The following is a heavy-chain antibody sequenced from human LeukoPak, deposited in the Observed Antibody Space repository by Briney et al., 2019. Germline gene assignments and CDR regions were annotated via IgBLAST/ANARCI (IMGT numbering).Heavy chain of an antibody. Sequence: KPSETLSLTCTVSGGSISSSSYYWGWIRQPPGKGLEWIGSIYYSGSTYYNPSLKSRVTISVDTSKNQFSLKLSSVTAADTAVYYCASNYYDSSGYLDYWGQGTLVTVSS. CDR3: ASNYYDSSGYLDY. J-gene: IGHJ4*02. CDR2: IYYSGST. D-gene: IGHD3-22*01. V-gene: IGHV4-39*01. CDR1: GGSISSSSYY.